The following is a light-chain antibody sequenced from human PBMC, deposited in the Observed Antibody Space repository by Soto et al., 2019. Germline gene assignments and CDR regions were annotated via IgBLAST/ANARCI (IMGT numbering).Light chain of an antibody. CDR2: TNN. CDR1: SSNIGGNP. CDR3: AAWDDSLNGCV. Sequence: QSVLAQSPSASGTPGQRVTISCSGSSSNIGGNPVSWYQQLPGTAPKLLIYTNNQRPSGVPDRFSGSKSGTSASLAISGLQSEDEADYYCAAWDDSLNGCVFGGGTKVTV. J-gene: IGLJ3*02. V-gene: IGLV1-44*01.